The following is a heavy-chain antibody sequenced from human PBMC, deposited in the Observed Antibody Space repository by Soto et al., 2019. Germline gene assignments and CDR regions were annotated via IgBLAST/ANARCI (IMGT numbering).Heavy chain of an antibody. Sequence: PGGSLRLSCVGSGFTFSTYSINWVRQAPGKGLEWVSSISSRSDIYYADSVKGRSTISRDNAKNSVSLQMNSLRAEDTAVYYCAREYTAWPLAYGLDVWGQGTTVTVYS. V-gene: IGHV3-21*01. CDR1: GFTFSTYS. CDR2: ISSRSDI. CDR3: AREYTAWPLAYGLDV. D-gene: IGHD2-2*02. J-gene: IGHJ6*02.